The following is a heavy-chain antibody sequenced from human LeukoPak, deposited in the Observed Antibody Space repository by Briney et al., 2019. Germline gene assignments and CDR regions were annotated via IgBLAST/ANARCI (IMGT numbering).Heavy chain of an antibody. CDR3: ARDRGSYQAAQFNWFDP. CDR1: GGTFSSYA. CDR2: IIPIFGTA. Sequence: SVKVSCKASGGTFSSYAISWVRQAPGQGLEWMGGIIPIFGTANYAQKFQGRVTITADESTSTAYMELSSLRSEDTAVYYCARDRGSYQAAQFNWFDPWGQGTLVTVSS. J-gene: IGHJ5*02. D-gene: IGHD2-15*01. V-gene: IGHV1-69*13.